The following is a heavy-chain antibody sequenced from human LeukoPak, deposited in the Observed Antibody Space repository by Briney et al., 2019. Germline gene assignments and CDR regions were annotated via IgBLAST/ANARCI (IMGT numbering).Heavy chain of an antibody. Sequence: ASVKVSCKVSGYTLTELSMHWVRQAPGKGLEWMGGFDPEDGETIYAQNFQGRVTMTTDTSTSTAYMELRSLRSDDTAVYYCARGSGSYSFFDYWGQGTLVTVSS. CDR3: ARGSGSYSFFDY. V-gene: IGHV1-24*01. CDR2: FDPEDGET. CDR1: GYTLTELS. D-gene: IGHD1-26*01. J-gene: IGHJ4*02.